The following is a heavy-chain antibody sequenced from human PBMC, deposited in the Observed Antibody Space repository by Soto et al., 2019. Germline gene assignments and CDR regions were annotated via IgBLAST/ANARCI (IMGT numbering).Heavy chain of an antibody. V-gene: IGHV3-21*01. Sequence: GGSLRLSCAASGFTFSSYSMNWVRQAPGKGLEWVSSISSSSSYIYYADSVKGRFTISRDNAKNSLYLQMNSLRAEDTAVYYCARDSGPLRFLEWLLDYWGQGTLVTVSS. CDR2: ISSSSSYI. CDR3: ARDSGPLRFLEWLLDY. D-gene: IGHD3-3*01. J-gene: IGHJ4*02. CDR1: GFTFSSYS.